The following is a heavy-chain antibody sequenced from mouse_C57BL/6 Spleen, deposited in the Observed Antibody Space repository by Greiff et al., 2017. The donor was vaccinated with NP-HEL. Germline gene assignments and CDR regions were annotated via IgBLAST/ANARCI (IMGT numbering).Heavy chain of an antibody. V-gene: IGHV1-15*01. CDR1: GYTFTDYE. CDR3: TRADYDDY. Sequence: VQGVESGAELVRPGASVTLSCKASGYTFTDYEMHWVKQTPVHGLEWIGAIDPETGGTAYNQKFKGKAILTADKSSSTAYMELRSLTSEDSAVYYCTRADYDDYWGQGTTLTVSS. J-gene: IGHJ2*01. CDR2: IDPETGGT. D-gene: IGHD2-4*01.